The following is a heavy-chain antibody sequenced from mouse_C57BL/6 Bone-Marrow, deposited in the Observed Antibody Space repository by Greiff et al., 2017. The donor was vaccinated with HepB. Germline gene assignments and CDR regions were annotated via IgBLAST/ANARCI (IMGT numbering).Heavy chain of an antibody. CDR3: ARRITTVRYAMDY. CDR1: GFTFSDYG. CDR2: ISSGSSTI. V-gene: IGHV5-17*01. Sequence: EVKVVESGGGLVKPGGSLKLSCAASGFTFSDYGMHWVRQAPEKGLEWVAYISSGSSTIYYADTVKGRFTISRDNAKNTLFLQMTSLRSEDTAMYYCARRITTVRYAMDYWGQGTSVTVSS. J-gene: IGHJ4*01. D-gene: IGHD1-1*01.